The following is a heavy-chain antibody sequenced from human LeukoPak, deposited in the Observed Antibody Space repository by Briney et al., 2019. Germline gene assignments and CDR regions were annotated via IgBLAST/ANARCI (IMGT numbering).Heavy chain of an antibody. V-gene: IGHV1-46*01. D-gene: IGHD3-22*01. CDR1: GYAFTRYY. CDR2: INPSGGNT. Sequence: ASVKVSCKASGYAFTRYYMHWVRQAPGQGLEWMGIINPSGGNTNYAQKFQGRVTMTRDMSTSTVYMELSSLRSEDTAVYYCARERSSGYNDAFDIWGQGTMVTVSS. J-gene: IGHJ3*02. CDR3: ARERSSGYNDAFDI.